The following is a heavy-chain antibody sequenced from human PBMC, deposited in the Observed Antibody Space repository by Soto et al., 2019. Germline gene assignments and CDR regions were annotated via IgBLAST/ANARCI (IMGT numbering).Heavy chain of an antibody. CDR1: GFTFDDYG. Sequence: EVQLVESGGGLVQPGRSLRLSCVGSGFTFDDYGMHWVRQAPGKGLEWVSGISRDSGSIGYAESVKGRFPISRDNAKNDLSLQKKSMRTEDTSLYYCEKARLGIDYWGHVTLVTVSS. D-gene: IGHD3-16*01. CDR2: ISRDSGSI. V-gene: IGHV3-9*01. CDR3: EKARLGIDY. J-gene: IGHJ4*01.